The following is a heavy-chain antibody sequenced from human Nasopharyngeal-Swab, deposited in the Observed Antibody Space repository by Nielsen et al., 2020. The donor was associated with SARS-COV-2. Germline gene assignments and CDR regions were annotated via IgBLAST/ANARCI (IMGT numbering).Heavy chain of an antibody. V-gene: IGHV4-31*03. J-gene: IGHJ6*02. CDR1: GGSISSGGYY. D-gene: IGHD3-10*01. CDR2: IYYSGST. Sequence: SETLSLTCTVSGGSISSGGYYWSWIRQHPGKGLEWIGYIYYSGSTYYNPSLKSRVTISVDTSKNQFSLKLSSVTAADTAVYYCAREALKELLWFGESSSYYGMDVWGQGTTVTASS. CDR3: AREALKELLWFGESSSYYGMDV.